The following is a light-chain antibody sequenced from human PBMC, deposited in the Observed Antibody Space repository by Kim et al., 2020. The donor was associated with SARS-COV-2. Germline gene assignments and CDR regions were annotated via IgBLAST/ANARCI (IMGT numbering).Light chain of an antibody. CDR1: QDIGEY. CDR2: AAS. Sequence: DIQMTQSPSAMSASIGDRVSITCRASQDIGEYLAWFQQKPGEAPRRLIYAASNLQSGVPSRFSGRGSGTAFTLTISSLQPEDFATYYCLQHVSYPRTFGQGTKLEF. J-gene: IGKJ2*02. CDR3: LQHVSYPRT. V-gene: IGKV1-17*03.